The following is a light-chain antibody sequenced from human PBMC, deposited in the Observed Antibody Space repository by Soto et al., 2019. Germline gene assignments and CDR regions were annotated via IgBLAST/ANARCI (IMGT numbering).Light chain of an antibody. J-gene: IGKJ1*01. CDR1: QDIGTY. Sequence: AIRMTQSPSSFTASTGDRVSVNCRATQDIGTYLAWYQHKPGKAPKLLIYDASTLESGVPTRFSGSGSGTDFTLTISRLEPEDFAVYYCQQYGSSPRTFGQGTKVDIK. CDR3: QQYGSSPRT. CDR2: DAS. V-gene: IGKV1-8*01.